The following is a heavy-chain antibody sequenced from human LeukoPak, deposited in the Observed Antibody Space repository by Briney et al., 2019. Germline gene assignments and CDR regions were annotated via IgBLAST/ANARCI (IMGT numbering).Heavy chain of an antibody. V-gene: IGHV1-69*05. CDR1: GGTFISYA. D-gene: IGHD6-6*01. J-gene: IGHJ4*02. CDR3: ARAYSSSSAYGY. CDR2: IIPIFGTA. Sequence: GASVKVSCKASGGTFISYAISWVRQAPGQGLEWMVAIIPIFGTANYAQKSQRRVTITTDESTSTAYMELSSLISEDTAVYYCARAYSSSSAYGYWGQGTLVTVSS.